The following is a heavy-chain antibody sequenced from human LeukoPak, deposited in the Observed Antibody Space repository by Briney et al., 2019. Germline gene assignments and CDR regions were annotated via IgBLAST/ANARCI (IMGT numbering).Heavy chain of an antibody. CDR3: ARFHPNWGLDY. D-gene: IGHD7-27*01. Sequence: SETLSLTCAVYGGSFSGYYWSWIRQPPGKGLEWIGNIYYSGSTNYNPSLKSRVTISVDTSKNQFSLKMTSVTAADTAVYYCARFHPNWGLDYWGQGILVTVSS. V-gene: IGHV4-59*01. CDR2: IYYSGST. J-gene: IGHJ4*02. CDR1: GGSFSGYY.